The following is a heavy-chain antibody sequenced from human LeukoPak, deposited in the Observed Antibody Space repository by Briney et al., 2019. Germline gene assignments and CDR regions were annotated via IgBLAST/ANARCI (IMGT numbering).Heavy chain of an antibody. J-gene: IGHJ4*02. V-gene: IGHV1-69*05. D-gene: IGHD3-3*01. CDR1: GGTFSSYA. Sequence: ASVKVSCKASGGTFSSYAISWVRQAPGQGLEWMGGIIPIFGTANYAQKLQGRVTMTTDTSTSTAYMELRSLRSDDTAVYYCARDSRGDYDFWSGYDYWGQGTLVTVSS. CDR2: IIPIFGTA. CDR3: ARDSRGDYDFWSGYDY.